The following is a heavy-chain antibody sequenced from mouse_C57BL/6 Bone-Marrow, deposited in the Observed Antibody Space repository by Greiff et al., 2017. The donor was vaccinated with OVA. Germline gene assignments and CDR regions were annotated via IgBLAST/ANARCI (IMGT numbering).Heavy chain of an antibody. CDR2: IYPYNGVS. Sequence: DVQLQESGPELVKPGASVTISCKASGYSFTGYYMHWVKQSHGNILDWIGYIYPYNGVSSYNQKFKGKATLTVDKSSSTAYMELRSMTSEDSAVYYCARRRYYGPYAMDYWGQGTSVTVSS. CDR3: ARRRYYGPYAMDY. J-gene: IGHJ4*01. V-gene: IGHV1-31*01. CDR1: GYSFTGYY. D-gene: IGHD1-2*01.